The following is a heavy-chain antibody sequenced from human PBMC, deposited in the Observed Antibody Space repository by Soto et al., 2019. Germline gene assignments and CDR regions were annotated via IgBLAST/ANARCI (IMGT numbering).Heavy chain of an antibody. CDR3: ARDSLLWFGHSTYDFDY. CDR2: IIPIFGTA. CDR1: GGTFSSYA. V-gene: IGHV1-69*01. Sequence: QVQLVQSGAEVKKPGSSVKVSCKASGGTFSSYAISWVRQAPGQGREWMGGIIPIFGTANYAQKFQGRVTIPADESTNTAYMELSSLRSEDTAVYYCARDSLLWFGHSTYDFDYWGQGNLVTVSS. D-gene: IGHD3-10*01. J-gene: IGHJ4*02.